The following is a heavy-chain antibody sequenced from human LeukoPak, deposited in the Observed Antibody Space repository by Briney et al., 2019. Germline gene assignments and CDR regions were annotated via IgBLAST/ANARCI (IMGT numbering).Heavy chain of an antibody. V-gene: IGHV3-7*01. CDR2: IKEDGSER. D-gene: IGHD3-9*01. CDR1: GFTFSSYW. CDR3: ARQSLPRYYYYYMDV. Sequence: GGSLSLSCAASGFTFSSYWMSWVRQAPGKGREGVAHIKEDGSERYYVASVARRFTISRDNAKNSVYVQMSSLKTEDTAVYYCARQSLPRYYYYYMDVWGKGTTVTVSS. J-gene: IGHJ6*03.